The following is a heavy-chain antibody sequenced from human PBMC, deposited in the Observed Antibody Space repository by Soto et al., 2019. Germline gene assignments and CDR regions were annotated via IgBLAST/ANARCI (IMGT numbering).Heavy chain of an antibody. CDR1: GGSISSYY. CDR2: IYYSGST. CDR3: ARSFSWGPYYDFWSGSPNWFDP. D-gene: IGHD3-3*01. V-gene: IGHV4-59*01. Sequence: SETLSLTCTVSGGSISSYYWSWIRQPPGKGLEWIGYIYYSGSTNYNPSLKSRVTISVDTSKNQFSLKLSSVTAADTAVYYCARSFSWGPYYDFWSGSPNWFDPWGQGTLVTVSS. J-gene: IGHJ5*02.